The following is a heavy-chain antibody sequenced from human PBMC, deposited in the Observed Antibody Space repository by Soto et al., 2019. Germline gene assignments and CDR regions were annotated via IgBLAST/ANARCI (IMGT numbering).Heavy chain of an antibody. CDR1: GGSISSSSYY. CDR3: ARHIDGYNAFDI. J-gene: IGHJ3*02. CDR2: IYYSGST. D-gene: IGHD5-12*01. V-gene: IGHV4-39*01. Sequence: SETLSLTCTVSGGSISSSSYYWGWIRQPPGKGLEWIGSIYYSGSTYYNPSLKSRVTISVDTSKNQFSLKLSSVTAADTAVYYCARHIDGYNAFDIWGQGTMVTVSS.